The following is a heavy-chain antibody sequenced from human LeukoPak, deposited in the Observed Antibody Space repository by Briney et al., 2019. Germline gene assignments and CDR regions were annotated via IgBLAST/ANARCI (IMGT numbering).Heavy chain of an antibody. CDR3: ARKGLGIQLWLRSGGSFDP. CDR2: INHSGST. J-gene: IGHJ5*02. CDR1: GGSFSGYY. D-gene: IGHD5-18*01. V-gene: IGHV4-34*01. Sequence: SETLSLTCAVYGGSFSGYYWSWIRQPPGKGLEWIGEINHSGSTNYYPSLKSRVTISVDTSKNQFSLKLSTVTAADTAVYYWARKGLGIQLWLRSGGSFDPWGQGTLVTVSS.